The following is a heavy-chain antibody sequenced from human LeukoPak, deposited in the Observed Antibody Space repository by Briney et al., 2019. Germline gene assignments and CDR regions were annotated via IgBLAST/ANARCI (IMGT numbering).Heavy chain of an antibody. Sequence: GGSLRLSCEASGSGMPFSSYGLHWVRQAPGKGLEWVSYISRSGSTVHYVDSVKGRFTISRDNAKNSLFLQMNSLRAEDTAVYYCARDNFDSSGCIDHWGHGTLVTVSS. CDR3: ARDNFDSSGCIDH. CDR2: ISRSGSTV. D-gene: IGHD3-22*01. CDR1: GSGMPFSSYG. V-gene: IGHV3-48*03. J-gene: IGHJ4*01.